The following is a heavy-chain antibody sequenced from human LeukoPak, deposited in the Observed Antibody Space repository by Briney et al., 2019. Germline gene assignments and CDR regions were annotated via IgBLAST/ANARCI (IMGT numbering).Heavy chain of an antibody. CDR3: AKELAAAGTYYYYGMDV. CDR1: GFTFSSYG. Sequence: GRSLRLSCAASGFTFSSYGMHWVRQAPGKGLEWVAVISYGGSNKYYADSVKGRFTISRDNSKNTLYLQMNSLRAEDTAVYYCAKELAAAGTYYYYGMDVWGQGTTVTVSS. D-gene: IGHD6-13*01. J-gene: IGHJ6*02. CDR2: ISYGGSNK. V-gene: IGHV3-30*18.